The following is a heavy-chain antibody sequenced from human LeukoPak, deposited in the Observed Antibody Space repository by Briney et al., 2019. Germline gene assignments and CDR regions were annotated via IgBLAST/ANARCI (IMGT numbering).Heavy chain of an antibody. CDR3: AREREDVGATWSLWGWTGGPFDY. CDR2: INPNSGGT. J-gene: IGHJ4*02. V-gene: IGHV1-2*02. D-gene: IGHD1-26*01. CDR1: GYTFTGYY. Sequence: ASVKVPCKASGYTFTGYYMHWVRQAPGQGLEWMGWINPNSGGTNYAQKFQGRVTMTRDTSISTAYMELSRLRSDDTAVYYCAREREDVGATWSLWGWTGGPFDYWGQGTLVTVSS.